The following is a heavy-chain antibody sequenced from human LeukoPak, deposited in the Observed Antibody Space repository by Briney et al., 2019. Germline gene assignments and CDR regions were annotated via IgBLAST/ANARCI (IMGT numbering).Heavy chain of an antibody. J-gene: IGHJ4*02. D-gene: IGHD2-2*01. Sequence: GGSLRLSCAASGFIFDDHGMHWVRQAPGKGLEWVSGISWSSGIIGYADSVKGRFTISRDNAKNSLYLQMESLRAEDTAVYYCARGRVYCSSTSCYGNDYSNYYFDYWGQGTLVTVSS. CDR1: GFIFDDHG. CDR2: ISWSSGII. CDR3: ARGRVYCSSTSCYGNDYSNYYFDY. V-gene: IGHV3-9*01.